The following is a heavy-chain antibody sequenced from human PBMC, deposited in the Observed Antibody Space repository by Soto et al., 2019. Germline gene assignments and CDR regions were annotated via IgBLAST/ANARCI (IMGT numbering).Heavy chain of an antibody. CDR3: ARVATRVAAIDDFDY. J-gene: IGHJ4*02. CDR2: INHSGST. V-gene: IGHV4-34*01. CDR1: GGSFSGYY. D-gene: IGHD2-15*01. Sequence: SETLSLTCAVYGGSFSGYYWSWIRQPPGKGLEWIGEINHSGSTNYNPSLKSRVTISVDTSKNQFSLKLSSVTAADTAVYYCARVATRVAAIDDFDYWGQGTLVTVSS.